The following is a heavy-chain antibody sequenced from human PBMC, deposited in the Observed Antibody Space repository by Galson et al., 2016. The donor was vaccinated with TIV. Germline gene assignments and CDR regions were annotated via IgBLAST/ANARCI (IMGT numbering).Heavy chain of an antibody. CDR1: GFTFRNYG. Sequence: SLRLSCAISGFTFRNYGMHWVRQAPGKGLEWVAIISSDGNKIYYTDSVKGRFAISRDNSKNTLYLQMDSLRAEDTAVYYCAKDFKCLRFDSWGQGTLVTVSS. D-gene: IGHD5/OR15-5a*01. CDR3: AKDFKCLRFDS. J-gene: IGHJ4*02. CDR2: ISSDGNKI. V-gene: IGHV3-30*18.